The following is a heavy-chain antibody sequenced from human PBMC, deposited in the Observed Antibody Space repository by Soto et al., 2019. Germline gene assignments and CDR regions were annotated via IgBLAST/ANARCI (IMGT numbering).Heavy chain of an antibody. Sequence: SETLCLTCTVSGGSISSNTYYWGWIRQPPGKGLEWIVSIYYSGNTYYNPSLESRVTISVDTSKNQFSLKLTSVTAADTAVYYCAARTSSCYDYWGQGTLVTVSS. CDR1: GGSISSNTYY. J-gene: IGHJ4*02. CDR3: AARTSSCYDY. CDR2: IYYSGNT. D-gene: IGHD6-13*01. V-gene: IGHV4-39*01.